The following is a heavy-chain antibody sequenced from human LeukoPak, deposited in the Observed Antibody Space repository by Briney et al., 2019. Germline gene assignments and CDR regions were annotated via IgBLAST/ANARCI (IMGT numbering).Heavy chain of an antibody. CDR1: GYTFTTYG. CDR3: AREGSSWSPDY. J-gene: IGHJ4*02. CDR2: ISAYNGNT. Sequence: ASVTVSFKASGYTFTTYGISWVRQAPGQGLEWMGWISAYNGNTNYAQNLQGRVTMTTDTSTSTAYMELRSLRSDDTAVYYCAREGSSWSPDYWGQGTLVTVSS. V-gene: IGHV1-18*01. D-gene: IGHD6-13*01.